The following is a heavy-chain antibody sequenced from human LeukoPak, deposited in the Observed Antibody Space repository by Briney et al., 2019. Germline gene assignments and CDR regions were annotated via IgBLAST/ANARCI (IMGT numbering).Heavy chain of an antibody. V-gene: IGHV4-59*01. CDR3: ALYSSSSDY. CDR2: IYDSGST. J-gene: IGHJ4*02. Sequence: SETLSLTCTVSVGSISSYYWSWIRQPPGKGLEWIGFIYDSGSTYYNPSLKSRVTISVDTSKNQFSLKLSSVTAADTAMYYCALYSSSSDYWGQGTLVTVSS. D-gene: IGHD6-6*01. CDR1: VGSISSYY.